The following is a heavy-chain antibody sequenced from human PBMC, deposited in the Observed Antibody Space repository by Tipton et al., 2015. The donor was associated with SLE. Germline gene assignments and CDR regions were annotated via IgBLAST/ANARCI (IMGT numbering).Heavy chain of an antibody. CDR1: GFTFSDYY. D-gene: IGHD2-15*01. CDR3: ARGKDIVVARDAFDI. V-gene: IGHV3-11*01. Sequence: SLRLSCAASGFTFSDYYMSWIRQAPGKGLEWVSYISSSGSTIYYADSVKGRFTISRDNAKNSLYLQMNSLRAEDTAVYYCARGKDIVVARDAFDIWGQGTMVTVSS. J-gene: IGHJ3*02. CDR2: ISSSGSTI.